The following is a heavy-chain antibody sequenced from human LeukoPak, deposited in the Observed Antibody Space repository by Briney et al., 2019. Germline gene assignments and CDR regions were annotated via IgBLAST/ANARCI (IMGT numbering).Heavy chain of an antibody. J-gene: IGHJ4*02. Sequence: PGGSLRLSCAASGFTFSSYEMNWVRQAPGKGLEWVSYISSSGSTIYYADSVKGRFTISRDNAKNSLYLQMNSLRAEDTAVYYCARYLATVTSLDHWGQGTLVTVSS. V-gene: IGHV3-48*03. D-gene: IGHD4-17*01. CDR1: GFTFSSYE. CDR3: ARYLATVTSLDH. CDR2: ISSSGSTI.